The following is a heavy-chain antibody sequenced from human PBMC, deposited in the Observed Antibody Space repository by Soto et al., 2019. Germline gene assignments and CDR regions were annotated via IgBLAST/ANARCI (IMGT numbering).Heavy chain of an antibody. CDR1: GYTFTSYY. D-gene: IGHD3-10*01. CDR3: ARDSSGSYTYNWFDP. Sequence: ASVKVSCKASGYTFTSYYMHWVRQAPGQGLEWMGIINPSGGSTSYAQKFQGRVTMTRDTSTSTVYMELSSLRSEDTAVYYCARDSSGSYTYNWFDPWGQGTLVTSPQ. J-gene: IGHJ5*02. CDR2: INPSGGST. V-gene: IGHV1-46*01.